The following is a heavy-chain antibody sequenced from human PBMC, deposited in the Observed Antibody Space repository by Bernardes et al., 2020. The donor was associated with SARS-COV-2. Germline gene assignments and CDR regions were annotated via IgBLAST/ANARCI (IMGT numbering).Heavy chain of an antibody. J-gene: IGHJ4*02. CDR1: GGSISPYF. V-gene: IGHV4-59*08. CDR3: ARLQGDLESLGEFDY. CDR2: VSYSGST. D-gene: IGHD3-16*01. Sequence: SETLSLTCTVSGGSISPYFWSWIRQPPGKGLEWIGYVSYSGSTIYSPSLRRRVAMSLGTSKNQFSLNLRSVTAADTAVYYCARLQGDLESLGEFDYWGQGRLVIVSS.